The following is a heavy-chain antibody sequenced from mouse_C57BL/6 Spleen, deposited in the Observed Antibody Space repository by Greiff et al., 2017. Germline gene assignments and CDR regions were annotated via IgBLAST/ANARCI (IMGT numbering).Heavy chain of an antibody. V-gene: IGHV5-6*01. CDR1: GFTFSSYG. D-gene: IGHD2-4*01. Sequence: EVQLVESGGDLVKPGGSLKLSCAASGFTFSSYGMSWVRQTPDKRLEWVATISSGGSYTYYPDSVKGRFTISRDNAKNTLYLQMSSLKSEDTAMYYCARRDYDSRAYWGQGTLVTVSA. J-gene: IGHJ3*01. CDR2: ISSGGSYT. CDR3: ARRDYDSRAY.